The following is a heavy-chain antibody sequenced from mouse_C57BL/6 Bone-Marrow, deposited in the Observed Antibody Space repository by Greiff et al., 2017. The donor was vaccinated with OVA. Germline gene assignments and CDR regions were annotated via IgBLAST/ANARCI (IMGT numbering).Heavy chain of an antibody. J-gene: IGHJ4*01. V-gene: IGHV1-5*01. Sequence: EVQVVESGTVLARPGASVKMSCKTSGYTFTSYWMHWVKQRPGQGLEWIGAIYPGNSDTSYNQKFKGKAKLTAVTSASTAYMELSSLTNEDSAVYYCTRYYSKGYAMDYWGQGTSVTVSS. D-gene: IGHD2-5*01. CDR2: IYPGNSDT. CDR3: TRYYSKGYAMDY. CDR1: GYTFTSYW.